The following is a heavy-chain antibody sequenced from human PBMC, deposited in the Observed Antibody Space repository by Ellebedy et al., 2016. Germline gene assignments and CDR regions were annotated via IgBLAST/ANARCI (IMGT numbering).Heavy chain of an antibody. CDR3: ARDLYVLTRGWGF. Sequence: GESLKISCAASGFTFGSYWMYWVRQAPGKGLEWVASINPEGSGKHYVDSVEGRFTISRDDAKNSLYLQMDSLRAEDTAVYYCARDLYVLTRGWGFWGQGTLVTVSS. J-gene: IGHJ4*02. CDR2: INPEGSGK. CDR1: GFTFGSYW. V-gene: IGHV3-7*01. D-gene: IGHD2-8*01.